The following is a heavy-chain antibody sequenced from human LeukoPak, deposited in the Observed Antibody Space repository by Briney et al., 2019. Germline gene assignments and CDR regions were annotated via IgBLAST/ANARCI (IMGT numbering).Heavy chain of an antibody. CDR2: ISYDGSNK. CDR3: ARVRGIAAAENWFDP. CDR1: GFTFSSYA. J-gene: IGHJ5*02. D-gene: IGHD6-13*01. Sequence: QSGGSLRLSCAASGFTFSSYAMHWVRQAPGKGLEWVAVISYDGSNKYYADSVKGRFTISRDNSKNTLYLQMNSLRAEDTAVYYCARVRGIAAAENWFDPWGQGTLVTVSS. V-gene: IGHV3-30*04.